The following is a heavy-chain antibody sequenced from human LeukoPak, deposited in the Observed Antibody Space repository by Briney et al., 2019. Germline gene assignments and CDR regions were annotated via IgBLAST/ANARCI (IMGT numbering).Heavy chain of an antibody. V-gene: IGHV3-30*18. J-gene: IGHJ4*02. CDR2: ISYDGSNK. Sequence: PGRSLRLSCAASGFTFSSYGMHWVRQAPGKGLEWVAVISYDGSNKYYADSVKGRFTISRDNSKNTLYLQMNSLRAEDMAVYYCAKEGVVEDIVVVPAAYFDYWGQGTLVTVSS. CDR3: AKEGVVEDIVVVPAAYFDY. D-gene: IGHD2-2*01. CDR1: GFTFSSYG.